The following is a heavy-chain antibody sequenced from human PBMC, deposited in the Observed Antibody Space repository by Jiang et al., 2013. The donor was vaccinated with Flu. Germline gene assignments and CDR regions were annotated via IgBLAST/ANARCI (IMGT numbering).Heavy chain of an antibody. J-gene: IGHJ4*02. CDR2: FSDATGKT. CDR1: GYTFSSYA. V-gene: IGHV1-3*01. D-gene: IGHD2/OR15-2a*01. Sequence: GAEVKKPGASVKVSCKAFGYTFSSYAMHWVRQAPGQRLEWMGYFSDATGKTRYSQNFQGRVTITRDTFASTDYMELSSLRSEDTAMYYCARDSTYYGPDYWGQGTMVSVSS. CDR3: ARDSTYYGPDY.